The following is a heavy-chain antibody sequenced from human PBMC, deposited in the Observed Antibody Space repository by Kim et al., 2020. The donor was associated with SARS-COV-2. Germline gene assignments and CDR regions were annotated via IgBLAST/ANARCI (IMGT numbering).Heavy chain of an antibody. CDR2: LNGGDT. V-gene: IGHV3-23*01. CDR3: AKEEVRAYFDY. Sequence: GGSLRLSCAASGFSVSTYAVSWVRQAPGKRLEWVSALNGGDTYYRDSVRGRFTISRDNSGNMVYLQMNNLRVDDTAIYYCAKEEVRAYFDYWGQGTLVTV. CDR1: GFSVSTYA. J-gene: IGHJ4*02.